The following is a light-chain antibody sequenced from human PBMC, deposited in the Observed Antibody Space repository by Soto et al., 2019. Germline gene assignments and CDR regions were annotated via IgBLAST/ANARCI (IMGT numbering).Light chain of an antibody. CDR1: SSDIGGYNY. CDR3: SSYTTISTVV. J-gene: IGLJ2*01. Sequence: QSVLTQPASVSGSPGQSITISCTGTSSDIGGYNYVSWYQQHPGKAPQLMIYDVSNRPSGLSNRFSGSKSGNTASLTLSGLQAEDAADYYCSSYTTISTVVFGGGSKLTVL. V-gene: IGLV2-14*03. CDR2: DVS.